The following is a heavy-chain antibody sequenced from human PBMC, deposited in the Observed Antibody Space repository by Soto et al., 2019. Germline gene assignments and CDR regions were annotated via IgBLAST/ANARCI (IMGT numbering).Heavy chain of an antibody. CDR1: GGSVSSGSYY. V-gene: IGHV4-61*01. Sequence: SETLSLTCTVSGGSVSSGSYYWSWIRQPPGKGLEWIGYIYYSGRTNYNPSIKSRVTISADTSKNQFSLKLSSVTAADTAVYYCARGSCCWEGELDYWGQGTLVTVSS. CDR3: ARGSCCWEGELDY. D-gene: IGHD1-26*01. J-gene: IGHJ4*02. CDR2: IYYSGRT.